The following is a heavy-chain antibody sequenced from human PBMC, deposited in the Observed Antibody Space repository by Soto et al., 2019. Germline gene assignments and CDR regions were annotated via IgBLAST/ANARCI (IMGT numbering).Heavy chain of an antibody. D-gene: IGHD2-21*01. CDR2: IYRSGTA. CDR3: ARHIGVPGTRGFDY. Sequence: QVQLQESGPGLVRPSGTLSLTCAVSGGSISDNNWWSWVRQPPGKGLEWIGEIYRSGTANYNPSLNSQVTISMDKSKNQISLHLYSVTAADSAVYYCARHIGVPGTRGFDYWGQGTLVTVSS. CDR1: GGSISDNNW. J-gene: IGHJ4*02. V-gene: IGHV4-4*02.